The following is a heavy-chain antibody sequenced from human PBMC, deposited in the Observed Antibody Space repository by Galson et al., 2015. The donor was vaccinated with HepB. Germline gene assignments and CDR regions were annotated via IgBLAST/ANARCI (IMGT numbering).Heavy chain of an antibody. Sequence: SLRLSCAASGFTFSSYAMHWVRLAPGKGLAYVSAINTNGGSTNYASSVKGRSTISRDNSKNTLYLQMGSLRAEDMAVYYCARLYCSGGSCYFDYWGHGTLVTVSA. CDR1: GFTFSSYA. J-gene: IGHJ4*01. CDR3: ARLYCSGGSCYFDY. V-gene: IGHV3-64*01. D-gene: IGHD2-15*01. CDR2: INTNGGST.